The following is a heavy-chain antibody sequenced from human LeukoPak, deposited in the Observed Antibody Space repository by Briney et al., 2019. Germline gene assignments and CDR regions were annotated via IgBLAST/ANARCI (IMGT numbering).Heavy chain of an antibody. CDR2: IYHRGST. J-gene: IGHJ4*02. D-gene: IGHD1-26*01. CDR1: GYSISSGYY. Sequence: SETLSLTCTVSGYSISSGYYWGWIRQPPGKGLEWIGSIYHRGSTYYNPSLKSRVTISVDTSKNQFSLKLSSVTAADTAVYYCASTVGAVFDYWGQGTLVTVSS. CDR3: ASTVGAVFDY. V-gene: IGHV4-38-2*02.